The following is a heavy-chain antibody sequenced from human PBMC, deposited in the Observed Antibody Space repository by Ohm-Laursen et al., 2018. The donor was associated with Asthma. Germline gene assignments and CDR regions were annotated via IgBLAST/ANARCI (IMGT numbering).Heavy chain of an antibody. CDR1: GFTFSDYY. CDR3: ARDLRYSSGWYRNDP. CDR2: ISSSGSTI. J-gene: IGHJ5*02. D-gene: IGHD6-19*01. V-gene: IGHV3-11*01. Sequence: SLRLSCTASGFTFSDYYMSWIRQAPGKGLEWVSYISSSGSTIYYADSVKGRFTISRDNAKNSLYLQMNSLRAEDTAVYCCARDLRYSSGWYRNDPWGQGTLVTVSS.